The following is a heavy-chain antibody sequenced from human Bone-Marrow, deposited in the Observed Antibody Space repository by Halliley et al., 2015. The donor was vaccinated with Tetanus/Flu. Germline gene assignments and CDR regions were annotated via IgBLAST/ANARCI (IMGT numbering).Heavy chain of an antibody. CDR2: INFDGSET. V-gene: IGHV3-7*01. Sequence: KGLDWVGNINFDGSETNYVDSVRGRFTISRDNTQNSLYLQMNGLGGEGTAVYYCAREGAGLDSWGQGTLVTVSS. CDR3: AREGAGLDS. J-gene: IGHJ4*02.